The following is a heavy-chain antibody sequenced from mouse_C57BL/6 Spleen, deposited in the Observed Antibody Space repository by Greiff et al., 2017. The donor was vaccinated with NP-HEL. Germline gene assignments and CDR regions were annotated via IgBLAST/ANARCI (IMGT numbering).Heavy chain of an antibody. CDR2: IHPNSGST. CDR1: GYTFTSYW. Sequence: VQLQQPGAELVKPGASVKLSCKASGYTFTSYWMHWVKQRPGQGLEWIGMIHPNSGSTNYNEKFKSKATLTVDKSSSTAYMQLSSLTSEDSAVYYCARLGTVRSYYFDYWGQGTTLTVCS. D-gene: IGHD1-1*01. CDR3: ARLGTVRSYYFDY. V-gene: IGHV1-64*01. J-gene: IGHJ2*01.